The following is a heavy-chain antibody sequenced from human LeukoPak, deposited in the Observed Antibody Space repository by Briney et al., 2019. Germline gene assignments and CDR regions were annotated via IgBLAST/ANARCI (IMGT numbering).Heavy chain of an antibody. J-gene: IGHJ4*02. CDR3: ARDFASSWPFDY. Sequence: ASVKVSCKASGITFTGYYMHWVRQAPGQGLEWMGRINPNSGDTNYAQKFQGRVTMTRDTSITTAYMELNRLRSDDTAVYYCARDFASSWPFDYWGQGTLVTVSS. V-gene: IGHV1-2*06. CDR1: GITFTGYY. CDR2: INPNSGDT. D-gene: IGHD6-13*01.